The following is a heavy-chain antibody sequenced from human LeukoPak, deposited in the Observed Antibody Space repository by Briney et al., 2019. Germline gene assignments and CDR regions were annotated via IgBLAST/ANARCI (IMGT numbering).Heavy chain of an antibody. D-gene: IGHD2-8*01. Sequence: SQTLSLTCTVSGGSISSGGYYWSWIRQHPGKGLEWIGYIYYSGSTYYNPSLKSRVTISVDTSKNQFSLKLSSVTAADTAVYYCARGRTSGNWFDPWGQGTLVTVSS. CDR3: ARGRTSGNWFDP. J-gene: IGHJ5*02. CDR1: GGSISSGGYY. CDR2: IYYSGST. V-gene: IGHV4-31*03.